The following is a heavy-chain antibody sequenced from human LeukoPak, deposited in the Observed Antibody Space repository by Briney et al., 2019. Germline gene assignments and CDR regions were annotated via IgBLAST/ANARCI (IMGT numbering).Heavy chain of an antibody. CDR3: ARDHIDDKITIFGVVISYYYMDV. V-gene: IGHV4-38-2*02. Sequence: PSETLSLTCNVSGYSISSGYYWGWIRQPPGKGLQWIGTIYHSGSTYYNPSLKSRVTISVDTSKNQFSLKVNSVTAADTAVYYCARDHIDDKITIFGVVISYYYMDVWGKGTTVTVSS. CDR1: GYSISSGYY. D-gene: IGHD3-3*01. J-gene: IGHJ6*03. CDR2: IYHSGST.